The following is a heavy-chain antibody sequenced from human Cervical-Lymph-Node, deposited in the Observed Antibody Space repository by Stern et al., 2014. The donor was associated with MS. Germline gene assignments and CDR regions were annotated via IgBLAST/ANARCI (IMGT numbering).Heavy chain of an antibody. Sequence: QLVQSGAEVKKPASSVKVSCKASGGTFNTSAISWVRKAPGQGLEWMGGIIPILGTTNYAQKFQGRVTFTADKSTSTAYMALSGLRYEDTAVYYCARDLGVGPSVSWGQGTVVTVSS. CDR3: ARDLGVGPSVS. D-gene: IGHD5/OR15-5a*01. J-gene: IGHJ5*02. CDR1: GGTFNTSA. CDR2: IIPILGTT. V-gene: IGHV1-69*06.